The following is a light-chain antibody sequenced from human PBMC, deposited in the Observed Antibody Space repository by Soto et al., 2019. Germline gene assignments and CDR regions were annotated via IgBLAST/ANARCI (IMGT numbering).Light chain of an antibody. J-gene: IGLJ2*01. CDR2: DVT. CDR3: CSYAGSYTLV. V-gene: IGLV2-11*01. CDR1: SSDVGGYTY. Sequence: QSALTQPRSVSGSPGQSVTISCTGTSSDVGGYTYVSWYQQHPGKAPKLMIYDVTKRPSGVPDRFSGSKSGNTASLTISGLQAEDEADYSCCSYAGSYTLVFGGGTKLTVL.